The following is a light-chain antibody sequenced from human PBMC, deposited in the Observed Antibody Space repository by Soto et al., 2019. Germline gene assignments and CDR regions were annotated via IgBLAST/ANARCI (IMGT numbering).Light chain of an antibody. CDR1: SSDVGGYNL. V-gene: IGLV2-23*01. Sequence: QSALTQPAAVSGSPGQSITISCTGTSSDVGGYNLASWYQQHPGKAPKLMIYEASKRPSGVFNRFSGSKSGNTASLTISGLQAEDEADYYCCSYADSRTYVFGTGTKVTVL. CDR3: CSYADSRTYV. J-gene: IGLJ1*01. CDR2: EAS.